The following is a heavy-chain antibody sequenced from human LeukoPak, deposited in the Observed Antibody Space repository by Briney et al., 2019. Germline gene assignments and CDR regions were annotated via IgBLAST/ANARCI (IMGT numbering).Heavy chain of an antibody. CDR2: ISGNGGST. CDR1: GFTFSRSA. CDR3: ANPSVGISPY. Sequence: GGSLRLSCAVTGFTFSRSAMHWVRQAPGKGLEYVSAISGNGGSTYYANSVKGRFTISRDNSKNTLYLQMNSLRAEDTAVYYCANPSVGISPYWGQGTLVTVSS. D-gene: IGHD1-26*01. V-gene: IGHV3-64*01. J-gene: IGHJ4*02.